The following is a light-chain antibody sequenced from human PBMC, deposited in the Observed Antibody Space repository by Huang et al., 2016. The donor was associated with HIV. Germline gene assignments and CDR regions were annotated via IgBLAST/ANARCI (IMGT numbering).Light chain of an antibody. CDR2: WAS. CDR1: QTILHDSGSSNY. V-gene: IGKV4-1*01. CDR3: QQYYSSPFT. Sequence: DIVMTQSPDSLAVSLGERATINCKASQTILHDSGSSNYLAWYQQKPGQPPRLLIYWASTRKSGVPDRFIGSGSGTDFTLTISSLQAEDVAVYYCQQYYSSPFTFGHGTNVDI. J-gene: IGKJ3*01.